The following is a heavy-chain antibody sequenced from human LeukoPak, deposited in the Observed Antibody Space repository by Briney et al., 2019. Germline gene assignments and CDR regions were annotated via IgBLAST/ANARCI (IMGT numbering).Heavy chain of an antibody. J-gene: IGHJ6*03. D-gene: IGHD6-19*01. V-gene: IGHV1-8*03. CDR2: MNPNSGNT. CDR1: GYTFTSYD. CDR3: ARRAVAYYYYYYMDV. Sequence: ASVKVSCKASGYTFTSYDINWVRQATGQGLEWMGWMNPNSGNTGYAQKFQGRVTITRNTSISTAYMDLSSLRSDDTAVYYCARRAVAYYYYYYMDVWGKGTTVTVSS.